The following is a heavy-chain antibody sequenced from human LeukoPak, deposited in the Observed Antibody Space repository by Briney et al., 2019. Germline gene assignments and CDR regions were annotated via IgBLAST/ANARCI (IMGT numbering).Heavy chain of an antibody. CDR1: GFTFSSYA. V-gene: IGHV3-23*01. J-gene: IGHJ4*02. CDR2: ISGSGGST. D-gene: IGHD1-26*01. Sequence: GGSLRLSCAASGFTFSSYAMSWVRQAPGKGLEWVSAISGSGGSTYYADSVKGLFTISRDNSKNTLYLQMNSLRAEDTAVYYCAKDHVEEWELLFYFDYWGQGTLVTVSS. CDR3: AKDHVEEWELLFYFDY.